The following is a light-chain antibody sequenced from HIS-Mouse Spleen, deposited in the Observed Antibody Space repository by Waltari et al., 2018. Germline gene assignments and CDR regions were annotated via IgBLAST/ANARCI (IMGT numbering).Light chain of an antibody. CDR3: QQYNSYALT. CDR1: QSISSW. CDR2: KAA. V-gene: IGKV1-5*03. J-gene: IGKJ4*02. Sequence: DIQMTQSPSTLSASVGDRVTITCRASQSISSWLAWYQQKPAKAPKLLIYKAASLESRVPSRFSCGGSATEVTLTISSLQPDGFATYYCQQYNSYALTFGGGTKVEIK.